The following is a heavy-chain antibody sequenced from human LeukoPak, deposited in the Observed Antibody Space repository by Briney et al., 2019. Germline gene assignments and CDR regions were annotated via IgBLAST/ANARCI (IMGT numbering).Heavy chain of an antibody. D-gene: IGHD3-10*01. CDR1: GGSISSSSYY. J-gene: IGHJ5*02. V-gene: IGHV4-39*07. Sequence: PSETLSLTCTVSGGSISSSSYYWGWIRQPPGKGLEWIGEINHSGSTNYDPSLKSRVTISVDTSKNQFSLKLSSVTAADTAVYYCARAPKVGYYGSGSYAWFDPWGQGTLVTVSS. CDR2: INHSGST. CDR3: ARAPKVGYYGSGSYAWFDP.